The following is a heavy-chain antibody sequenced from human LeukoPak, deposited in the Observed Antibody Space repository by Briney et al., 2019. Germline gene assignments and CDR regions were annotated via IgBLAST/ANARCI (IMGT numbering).Heavy chain of an antibody. D-gene: IGHD2-15*01. CDR2: IGRSAST. V-gene: IGHV3-23*01. CDR1: GFTFSTYD. CDR3: ARGGYHHGFDI. Sequence: PGGSLRLSCAASGFTFSTYDMQWVRQAPGKGLEWVSGIGRSASTYYTDSVKGRFTISRDNAKSTVYLQMNSLKAEDTAVYYCARGGYHHGFDIWGQGTMVTVSS. J-gene: IGHJ3*02.